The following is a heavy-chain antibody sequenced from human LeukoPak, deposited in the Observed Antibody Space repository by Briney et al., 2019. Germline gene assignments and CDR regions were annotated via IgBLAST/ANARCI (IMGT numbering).Heavy chain of an antibody. CDR1: GFTFSSYD. D-gene: IGHD1-26*01. CDR3: ASRIVGTTFDN. Sequence: GGSLRLSCAASGFTFSSYDMSWVRQAPGKGLEWVSAISGSGGSTYYADSVKGRFTISRDNSKNTLYLQMNSLRAEDTAIYYCASRIVGTTFDNWGQGTLVTVSS. V-gene: IGHV3-23*01. CDR2: ISGSGGST. J-gene: IGHJ4*02.